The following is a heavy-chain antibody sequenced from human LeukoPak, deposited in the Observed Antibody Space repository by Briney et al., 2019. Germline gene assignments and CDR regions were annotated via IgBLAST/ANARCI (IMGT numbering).Heavy chain of an antibody. CDR2: IYTSGST. CDR3: AREDYYGSGITFGLGA. D-gene: IGHD3-10*01. V-gene: IGHV4-4*07. CDR1: GGSISSYY. J-gene: IGHJ5*02. Sequence: SETLSLTCTVSGGSISSYYWSWIRQPAGKGLEWIGRIYTSGSTNYNPSLKSRVTMSVDTPKNQFSLKLSSVTAADTAVYYCAREDYYGSGITFGLGAWGQGTLVTVSS.